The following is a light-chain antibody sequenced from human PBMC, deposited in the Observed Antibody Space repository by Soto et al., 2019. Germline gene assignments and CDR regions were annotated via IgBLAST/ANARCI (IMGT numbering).Light chain of an antibody. CDR1: QSIRSW. V-gene: IGKV1-5*01. CDR2: DAS. CDR3: QHYNTYSST. Sequence: IHITDSPSTLSASVGDRVTITCGPSQSIRSWFAWYQQKPGKAPKLLIYDASRSENGVPSRFSGSGSGTEFPLTISSLQPDDFAAYYCQHYNTYSSTFGQGTKVDIK. J-gene: IGKJ1*01.